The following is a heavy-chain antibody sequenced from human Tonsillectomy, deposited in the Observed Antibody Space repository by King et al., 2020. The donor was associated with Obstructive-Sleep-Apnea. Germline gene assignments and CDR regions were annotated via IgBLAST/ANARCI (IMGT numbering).Heavy chain of an antibody. CDR1: GYSISRGYF. CDR2: IYHILTP. J-gene: IGHJ4*02. Sequence: QLHESGPGLVKPSETLSLTCSVSGYSISRGYFCGWILQPPGKGLDWIESIYHILTPYYNPSLQSRVTISVDPSTNQFSLKLSSVTAADTAVYYCASVMVHYDFWSGYSEDAGFFDYWGQGTLVTVSS. D-gene: IGHD3-3*01. CDR3: ASVMVHYDFWSGYSEDAGFFDY. V-gene: IGHV4-38-2*02.